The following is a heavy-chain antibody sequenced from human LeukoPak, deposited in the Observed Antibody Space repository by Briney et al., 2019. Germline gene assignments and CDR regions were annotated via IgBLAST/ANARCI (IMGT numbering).Heavy chain of an antibody. D-gene: IGHD2-2*01. CDR2: IIPIFGTA. CDR3: AREQYQLLYFDY. Sequence: SVKVSCKASGGTFSSYAISWVRQAPGQGLEWMGGIIPIFGTANYAQKFQGRVTITADESTSTAYMELSSLRSEDTAVYYCAREQYQLLYFDYWGQGTLVTVSS. CDR1: GGTFSSYA. J-gene: IGHJ4*02. V-gene: IGHV1-69*13.